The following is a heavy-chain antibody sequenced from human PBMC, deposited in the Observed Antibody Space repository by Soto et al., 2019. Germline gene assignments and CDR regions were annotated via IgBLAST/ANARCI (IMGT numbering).Heavy chain of an antibody. J-gene: IGHJ6*02. Sequence: SVKVSCKASGGTFSSYAISWVRQAPGQGLEWMGGIIPIFGTANYAQKFQGRVTITADESTSTAYMELSSLRSEDTAVYYCARDPLGCRGGSCYFPSTYYYYGMDVWGQGTTVTVSS. CDR1: GGTFSSYA. D-gene: IGHD2-15*01. CDR2: IIPIFGTA. V-gene: IGHV1-69*13. CDR3: ARDPLGCRGGSCYFPSTYYYYGMDV.